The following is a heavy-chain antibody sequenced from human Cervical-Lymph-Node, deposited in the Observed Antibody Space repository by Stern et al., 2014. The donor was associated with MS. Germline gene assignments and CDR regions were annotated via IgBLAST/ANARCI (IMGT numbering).Heavy chain of an antibody. CDR3: TVGVWNL. CDR2: IRSEIYGGTT. CDR1: GLTFRKYG. Sequence: EVQLVQSGGGLVQPGRSLRLSCTTSGLTFRKYGMNWFRQTPGKGLQCVGFIRSEIYGGTTEYAAFVKDRFIISRDDSKNITYLQMNSLKNEDPAVYYCTVGVWNLWGQGTLVTVSS. V-gene: IGHV3-49*03. J-gene: IGHJ5*02. D-gene: IGHD1-26*01.